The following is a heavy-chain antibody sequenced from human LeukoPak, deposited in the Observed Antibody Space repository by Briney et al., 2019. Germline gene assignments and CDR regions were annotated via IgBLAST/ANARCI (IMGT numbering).Heavy chain of an antibody. J-gene: IGHJ6*02. CDR3: AKDLYSGYDNFYYYYYGMDV. CDR2: ISGSGGST. V-gene: IGHV3-23*01. Sequence: GGSLRLSCTGSGLSFGDYGLSWFRQAPGKGLEWVSAISGSGGSTYYADSVKGRFTISRDNSKNTLYLQMNSLRAEDTAVYYCAKDLYSGYDNFYYYYYGMDVWGQGTTVTVSS. CDR1: GLSFGDYG. D-gene: IGHD5-12*01.